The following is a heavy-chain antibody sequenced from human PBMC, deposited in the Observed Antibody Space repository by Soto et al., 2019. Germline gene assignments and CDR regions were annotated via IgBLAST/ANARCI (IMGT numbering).Heavy chain of an antibody. CDR1: GYTFTNFA. CDR3: ARGEFLGPLNGNDY. J-gene: IGHJ4*02. Sequence: ASVKVSCKASGYTFTNFAMHWVRQAPGQRLEWMGWISPGNGDTRYSRNFQGRVTMTSDTPANTGYMELSSLKSEDTAVYYCARGEFLGPLNGNDYWGQGSLVIVSS. CDR2: ISPGNGDT. V-gene: IGHV1-3*01. D-gene: IGHD3-16*01.